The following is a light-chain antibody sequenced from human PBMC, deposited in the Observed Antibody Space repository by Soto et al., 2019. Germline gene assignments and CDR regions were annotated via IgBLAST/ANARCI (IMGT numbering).Light chain of an antibody. CDR1: QSISSW. J-gene: IGKJ1*01. CDR2: DAS. CDR3: QQYNSYWT. V-gene: IGKV1-5*01. Sequence: IQMTQSPSTLSASVGDRDTITCRASQSISSWLAWYQQKPGKAPKSLIYDASSLESGVPSRYSGSGSGTEFTLTISSLQPDDFATYYYQQYNSYWTFGQGTKVDIK.